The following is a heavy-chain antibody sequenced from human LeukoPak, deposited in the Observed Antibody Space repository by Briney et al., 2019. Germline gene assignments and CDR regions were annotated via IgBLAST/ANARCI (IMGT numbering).Heavy chain of an antibody. CDR3: AKTEQQLVEYNWFDP. J-gene: IGHJ5*02. D-gene: IGHD6-13*01. CDR1: GFTFSSYA. CDR2: ISGSGGST. V-gene: IGHV3-23*01. Sequence: GGSLRLSCAASGFTFSSYAMSWVRQAPGKGLEWVSAISGSGGSTYYADSVKGRFTISRDNSKNTLYLQMNSLRAEDTAVYYCAKTEQQLVEYNWFDPWGQGTLVTVSS.